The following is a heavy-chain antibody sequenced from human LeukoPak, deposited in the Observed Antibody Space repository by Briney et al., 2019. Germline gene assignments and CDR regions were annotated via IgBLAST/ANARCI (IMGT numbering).Heavy chain of an antibody. CDR2: IRYDGSNK. CDR1: GFTFSSYA. J-gene: IGHJ4*02. V-gene: IGHV3-30*02. Sequence: GGPLRLSCAASGFTFSSYAMSWVRQAPGKGLEWVAFIRYDGSNKYYADSVKGRFTISRDNSKNTLYLQMNSLRAEDTAVYYCAKGYQGYYYDSSGQIDYWGQGTLVTVSS. D-gene: IGHD3-22*01. CDR3: AKGYQGYYYDSSGQIDY.